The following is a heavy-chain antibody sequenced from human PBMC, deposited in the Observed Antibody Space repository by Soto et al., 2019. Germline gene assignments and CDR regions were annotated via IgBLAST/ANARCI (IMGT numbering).Heavy chain of an antibody. CDR2: LSYDGSNK. CDR3: ARVVPAAMYYYYGMDV. Sequence: GGSQRLSCAASGFTFSTYAMHWVRQAPGKGLEWVAVLSYDGSNKYYADSVKGRFTISRDNSKNTLYLQMNSLRAEDTAVYYCARVVPAAMYYYYGMDVWGQGTTVTVSS. CDR1: GFTFSTYA. V-gene: IGHV3-30*03. J-gene: IGHJ6*02. D-gene: IGHD2-2*01.